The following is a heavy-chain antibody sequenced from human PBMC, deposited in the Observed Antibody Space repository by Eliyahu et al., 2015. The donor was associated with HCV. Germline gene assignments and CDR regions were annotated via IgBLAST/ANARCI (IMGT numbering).Heavy chain of an antibody. CDR3: ARGSRYYYGSGSYYNLPYYFDY. CDR2: IYSGGST. J-gene: IGHJ4*02. CDR1: GFXVSSNX. Sequence: EVQLVESGGGLVQPGGSLRLSCAASGFXVSSNXMSWVRQAPGKGLGWVSVIYSGGSTYYADSVKGRFTISRDNSKNTLYLQMNSLRAEDTAVYYCARGSRYYYGSGSYYNLPYYFDYWGQGTLVTVSS. D-gene: IGHD3-10*01. V-gene: IGHV3-66*01.